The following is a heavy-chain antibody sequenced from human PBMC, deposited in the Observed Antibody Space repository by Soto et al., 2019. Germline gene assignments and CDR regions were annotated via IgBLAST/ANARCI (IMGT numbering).Heavy chain of an antibody. Sequence: GGSLRLSCAASGFTFSSYAMTWVRRAPGRGLEWVSTISASGDSTYYADSVKGRFTISRDSSKNTLCLQMNSLRGEDTAVYYCARRTIFGVAPMDVWGKGTTVTVSS. CDR3: ARRTIFGVAPMDV. D-gene: IGHD3-3*01. V-gene: IGHV3-23*01. CDR2: ISASGDST. J-gene: IGHJ6*03. CDR1: GFTFSSYA.